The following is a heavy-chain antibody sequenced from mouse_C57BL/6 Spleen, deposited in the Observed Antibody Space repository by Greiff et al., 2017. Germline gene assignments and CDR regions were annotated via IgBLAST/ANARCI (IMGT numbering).Heavy chain of an antibody. CDR2: IDPSDSYP. CDR3: LTVYYAMDY. D-gene: IGHD1-1*01. V-gene: IGHV1-69*01. CDR1: GYTFTSYW. J-gene: IGHJ4*01. Sequence: VQLQQPGAELVMPGASVKLSCKASGYTFTSYWMPWVKQRPGQSLEWIGEIDPSDSYPNYNQKFKCKSTLTVDKASSTVYMQLSSLTSVDVAVYYCLTVYYAMDYWGQGTSVTVSS.